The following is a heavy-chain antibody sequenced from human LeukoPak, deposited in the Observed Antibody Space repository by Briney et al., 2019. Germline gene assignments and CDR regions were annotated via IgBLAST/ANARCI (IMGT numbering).Heavy chain of an antibody. Sequence: EGSLRLSCAASGFILSDYNMNWVRQAPGKGLEWVSFIAISGTYITYADSVKGRFTISRDNAKNSLYLQMNSLRVEDTAVYYCTRDLSATARAYDYWGQGTLVTVSS. J-gene: IGHJ4*02. CDR3: TRDLSATARAYDY. CDR2: IAISGTYI. D-gene: IGHD1-26*01. V-gene: IGHV3-21*01. CDR1: GFILSDYN.